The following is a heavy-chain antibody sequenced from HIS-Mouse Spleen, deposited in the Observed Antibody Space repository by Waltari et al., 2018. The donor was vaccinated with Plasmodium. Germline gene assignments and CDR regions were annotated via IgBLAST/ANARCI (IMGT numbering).Heavy chain of an antibody. V-gene: IGHV4-39*01. CDR2: IYYSGST. J-gene: IGHJ4*02. CDR3: ARQLAYYDFWSGYSRGYYFDY. D-gene: IGHD3-3*01. Sequence: QLQLQESGPGLVKPSETLSLTCPVPGGSISSSSYHWGWVPQAPGKGLEWIGSIYYSGSTYYNPSLKSRVTISVDTSKNQFSLKLSSVTAADTAVYYCARQLAYYDFWSGYSRGYYFDYWGQGTLVTVSS. CDR1: GGSISSSSYH.